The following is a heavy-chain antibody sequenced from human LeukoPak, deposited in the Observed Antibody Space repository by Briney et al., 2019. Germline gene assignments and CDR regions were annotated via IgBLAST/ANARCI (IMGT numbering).Heavy chain of an antibody. CDR1: GFTISNAW. V-gene: IGHV3-15*07. D-gene: IGHD6-19*01. CDR3: TTVILYSSGWPFDY. J-gene: IGHJ4*02. Sequence: PGGSLRLSCAASGFTISNAWMNWVRQAPGKGLEWVGRIKSKTDGGTTDYAAPVKGRFTISRDDSKNTLYLQMNSLKTEDTAVYYCTTVILYSSGWPFDYWGQGTLVTVSS. CDR2: IKSKTDGGTT.